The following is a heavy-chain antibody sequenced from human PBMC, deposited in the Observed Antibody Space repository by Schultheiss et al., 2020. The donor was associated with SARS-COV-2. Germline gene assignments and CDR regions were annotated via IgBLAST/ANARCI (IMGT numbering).Heavy chain of an antibody. J-gene: IGHJ3*02. CDR1: GGSISSYY. CDR3: ARDIHAFDI. CDR2: IYYSGST. Sequence: SETLSLTCTVSGGSISSYYWSWIRQPPGKGLEWIGYIYYSGSTYYNPSLKSRVTISVDTSKNQFSLKLSSVTAADTAVYYCARDIHAFDIWGQGTMVTVSS. V-gene: IGHV4-59*12.